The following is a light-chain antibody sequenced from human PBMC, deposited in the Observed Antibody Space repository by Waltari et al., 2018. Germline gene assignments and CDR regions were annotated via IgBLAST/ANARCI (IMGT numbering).Light chain of an antibody. V-gene: IGLV2-14*03. CDR1: SRDVGGYNY. Sequence: QSALTQPASVSGSPGQSITISCTGTSRDVGGYNYVSWYQQNPGKAPKLMIYDVSNRPSGVSNRFSGSKSGNTASLTISGLQAEDEADYYCSSYTTSSTLEFGGGTKLTVL. CDR2: DVS. CDR3: SSYTTSSTLE. J-gene: IGLJ2*01.